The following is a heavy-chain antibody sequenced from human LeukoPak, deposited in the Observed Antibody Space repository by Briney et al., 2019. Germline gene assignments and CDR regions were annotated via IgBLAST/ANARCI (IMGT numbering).Heavy chain of an antibody. V-gene: IGHV3-53*01. CDR2: TYSDVNT. D-gene: IGHD1-1*01. J-gene: IGHJ3*02. CDR1: GFTVSSNY. CDR3: ARMNDLFNAAFDI. Sequence: PGGSLRLSCAASGFTVSSNYMSWVRQAPGKGLEWVSITYSDVNTNYADSVKGRFTISRDNSKNTLSLQMNSLRAEDTAVYYCARMNDLFNAAFDIWGQGTVVTVSS.